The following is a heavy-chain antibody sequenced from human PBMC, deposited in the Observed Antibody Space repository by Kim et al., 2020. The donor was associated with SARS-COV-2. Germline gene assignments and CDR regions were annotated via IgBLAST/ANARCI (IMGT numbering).Heavy chain of an antibody. CDR2: IWYDGNNK. D-gene: IGHD3-10*01. CDR3: ARDGTYFYGSGSLDY. Sequence: GGSLRLSCPASGFTFSSYGMHWVRQAPGKGLEWVAVIWYDGNNKYYVDSVKGRFTISRDNSKNTLYLQLNSLRDEDTAVYYCARDGTYFYGSGSLDYWGQGTLVTVSS. CDR1: GFTFSSYG. V-gene: IGHV3-33*01. J-gene: IGHJ4*02.